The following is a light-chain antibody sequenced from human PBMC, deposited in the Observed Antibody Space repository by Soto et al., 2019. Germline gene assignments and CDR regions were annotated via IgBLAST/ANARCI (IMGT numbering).Light chain of an antibody. CDR2: GAS. J-gene: IGKJ3*01. Sequence: EIVMTQSPATLSVSPGEGATLSSRASQSVSSNLACYQQKPGQAPSLLFYGASTRATGIPARFSGSGSGTEFTLTISSMQSEDFAVYYCQQYNNWPPGVTFGPGTKVDIK. CDR3: QQYNNWPPGVT. CDR1: QSVSSN. V-gene: IGKV3-15*01.